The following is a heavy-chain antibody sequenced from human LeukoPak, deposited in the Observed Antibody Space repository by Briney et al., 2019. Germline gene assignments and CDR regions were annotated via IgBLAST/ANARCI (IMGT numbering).Heavy chain of an antibody. J-gene: IGHJ4*02. Sequence: ASVKVSCKASGGTFSSCAISWVRQAPGQGLEWMGRIIPILGIANYAQKFQGRVTITADKSTSTAYMELSSLRSEDTAVYYCALSPFYDSSGYYIFDYWGQGTLVTVSS. CDR2: IIPILGIA. D-gene: IGHD3-22*01. V-gene: IGHV1-69*04. CDR1: GGTFSSCA. CDR3: ALSPFYDSSGYYIFDY.